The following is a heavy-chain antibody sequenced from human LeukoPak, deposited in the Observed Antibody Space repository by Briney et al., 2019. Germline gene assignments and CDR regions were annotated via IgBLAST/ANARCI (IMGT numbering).Heavy chain of an antibody. Sequence: PGGSLRLSCAASGFTFSNSGMSWVRQAPGKGLEWVSAISTDAGETHYADSVKGRFTISRDNSKNTLYPQMSSLRPEDTAVYYCARDNWYNVAARYLDYWGQGTPVAVSS. J-gene: IGHJ4*02. CDR1: GFTFSNSG. D-gene: IGHD6-6*01. V-gene: IGHV3-23*01. CDR2: ISTDAGET. CDR3: ARDNWYNVAARYLDY.